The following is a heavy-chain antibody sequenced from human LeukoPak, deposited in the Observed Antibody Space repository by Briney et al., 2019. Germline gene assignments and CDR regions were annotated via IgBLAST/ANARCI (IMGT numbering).Heavy chain of an antibody. D-gene: IGHD3-10*01. CDR1: GYSFTSYL. CDR2: IYPGESDS. V-gene: IGHV5-51*01. CDR3: ARAYYTSGGTKQPFDY. J-gene: IGHJ4*02. Sequence: GESLKISCQASGYSFTSYLIAWVREMSGKGLEWMGIIYPGESDSRYSPSFQGQVTISADKSISTAYLQCCSLQASDTAMYSCARAYYTSGGTKQPFDYWGQGTLVTVSS.